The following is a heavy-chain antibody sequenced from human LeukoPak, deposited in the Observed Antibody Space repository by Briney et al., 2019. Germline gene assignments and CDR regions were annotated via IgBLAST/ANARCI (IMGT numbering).Heavy chain of an antibody. Sequence: PSQTLSLTCTVSGGSISSGGYYWSWIRQHPVKGLEWIGYIYYSGSTYYNPSLKSRVTISVDTSKNQFSLKLSSVTAADTAVYYCARVGYGYSSSHFDYWGQGTLVTVSS. D-gene: IGHD6-13*01. CDR2: IYYSGST. J-gene: IGHJ4*02. CDR1: GGSISSGGYY. V-gene: IGHV4-31*03. CDR3: ARVGYGYSSSHFDY.